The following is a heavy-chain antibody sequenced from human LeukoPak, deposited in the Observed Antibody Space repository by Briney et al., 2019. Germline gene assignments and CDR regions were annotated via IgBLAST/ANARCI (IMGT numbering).Heavy chain of an antibody. CDR3: AREKDSYDFWSGYNWFDP. D-gene: IGHD3-3*01. Sequence: ASVKVSCXASGGTFSSYTISWVRQAPGQGLEWMGRIIPILGIANYAQKFQGRVTITADKSTSTAYMELSSLRSEDTAVYYCAREKDSYDFWSGYNWFDPWGQGTLVTVSS. J-gene: IGHJ5*02. CDR2: IIPILGIA. CDR1: GGTFSSYT. V-gene: IGHV1-69*04.